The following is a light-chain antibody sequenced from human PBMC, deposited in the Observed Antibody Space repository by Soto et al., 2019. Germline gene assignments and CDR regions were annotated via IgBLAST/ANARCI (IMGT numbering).Light chain of an antibody. Sequence: QSVLTQPPSASGTPGQRVTISCSGSTSNIGTNTVNWYQQLTGTAPKLLIYSDTQRPSGVPDRFSGSKSGTSASLAISGLQSEDEADYYCAAWDDSLNGYVFGTGTKV. J-gene: IGLJ1*01. CDR3: AAWDDSLNGYV. CDR2: SDT. V-gene: IGLV1-44*01. CDR1: TSNIGTNT.